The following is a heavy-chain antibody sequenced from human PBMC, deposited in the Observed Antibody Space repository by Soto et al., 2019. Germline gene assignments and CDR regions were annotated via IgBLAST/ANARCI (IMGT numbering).Heavy chain of an antibody. Sequence: GGSLRLSCAASGFAFRSYGMHWVRQAPGKGLEWVAIISNDGTNKDYADSVKGRFNISRDNSKNMVYLQMNSLRGEDTAVYYCVKERSVWFGESSRRAYGMDVWGQGT. CDR2: ISNDGTNK. CDR3: VKERSVWFGESSRRAYGMDV. D-gene: IGHD3-10*01. V-gene: IGHV3-30*18. CDR1: GFAFRSYG. J-gene: IGHJ6*02.